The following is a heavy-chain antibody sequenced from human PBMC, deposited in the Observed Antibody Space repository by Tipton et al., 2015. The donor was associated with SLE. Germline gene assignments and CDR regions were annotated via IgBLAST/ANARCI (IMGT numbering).Heavy chain of an antibody. CDR3: ALGFAAY. Sequence: SLRLSCAASGFPFSSYEMSWVRQAPGKGLGWVSIISSSGSSTQYADSVKGRFTISRDNANNSLFLQMNSLRVEDTAAYYCALGFAAYWGQGTLVTVSS. D-gene: IGHD3-16*01. J-gene: IGHJ4*02. V-gene: IGHV3-48*03. CDR1: GFPFSSYE. CDR2: ISSSGSST.